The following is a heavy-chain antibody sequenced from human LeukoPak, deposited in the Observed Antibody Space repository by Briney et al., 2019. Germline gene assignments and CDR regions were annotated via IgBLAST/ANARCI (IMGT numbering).Heavy chain of an antibody. J-gene: IGHJ6*02. V-gene: IGHV3-74*01. CDR1: GFPFSSYW. CDR3: ARVVSMVRGASSGMDV. D-gene: IGHD3-10*01. CDR2: INGDGSST. Sequence: PGGSLRLSCAASGFPFSSYWMHWVRQAPGKGLVWVSRINGDGSSTTYADSVRGRFTNSRDNAKNTLNLQMSSLRAEDTAVYYCARVVSMVRGASSGMDVWGQGTTVTVFS.